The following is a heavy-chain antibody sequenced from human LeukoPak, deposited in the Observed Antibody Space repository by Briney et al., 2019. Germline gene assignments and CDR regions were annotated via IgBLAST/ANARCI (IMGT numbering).Heavy chain of an antibody. CDR2: IIPIFGTA. V-gene: IGHV1-69*06. CDR1: GGTFSSYA. CDR3: ARARESSSWSPFDY. Sequence: SVTVSCKASGGTFSSYAISWVRQAPGQGLEWMGGIIPIFGTANYAQKFQGRVTITADKSTSTAYMELSSLRSEDTAVYYCARARESSSWSPFDYWGQGTLVTVSS. D-gene: IGHD6-13*01. J-gene: IGHJ4*02.